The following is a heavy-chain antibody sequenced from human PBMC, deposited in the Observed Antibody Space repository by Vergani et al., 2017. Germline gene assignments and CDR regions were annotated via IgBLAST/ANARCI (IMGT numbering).Heavy chain of an antibody. Sequence: QVTLKESGPALVKPTQTLTLTCTFSGFSLSTSGMRVSWIRQPPGKALEWLARIDWDDDKFYSTSLKTRLTISKDTSKNQVVLTMTNMDPVDTATYYCARDKGYSYGYYYYYYMDVWGKGTTVTVSS. CDR3: ARDKGYSYGYYYYYYMDV. CDR1: GFSLSTSGMR. J-gene: IGHJ6*03. V-gene: IGHV2-70*04. CDR2: IDWDDDK. D-gene: IGHD5-18*01.